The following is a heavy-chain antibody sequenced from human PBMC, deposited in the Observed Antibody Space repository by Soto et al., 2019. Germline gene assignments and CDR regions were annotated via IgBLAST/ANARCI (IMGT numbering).Heavy chain of an antibody. CDR2: ISAYNGNT. Sequence: ASVKVSCKASGYTFTSYGISWVRQAPGQGLEWMGWISAYNGNTNYAQKLQGRVTMTTDTSTSTAYMELRSLRSDDTAVYYCARVLAVAGHAPFFDYRGQGTLVTVSS. V-gene: IGHV1-18*04. CDR3: ARVLAVAGHAPFFDY. CDR1: GYTFTSYG. D-gene: IGHD6-19*01. J-gene: IGHJ4*02.